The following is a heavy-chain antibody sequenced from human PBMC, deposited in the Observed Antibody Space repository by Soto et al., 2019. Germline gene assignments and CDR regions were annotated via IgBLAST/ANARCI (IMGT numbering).Heavy chain of an antibody. CDR3: ARAQRIQLWASGMDV. Sequence: QVQLVQSGAEVKKPGSSVKVSCKASGGTLSSYVISWVRQAPGQGLEWMGGIIPVFGTVNYAQKFQGRVTVTADESTTTAYMELRSPRSEDAAVYYCARAQRIQLWASGMDVWGQGTTVTVSS. V-gene: IGHV1-69*01. D-gene: IGHD5-18*01. J-gene: IGHJ6*02. CDR1: GGTLSSYV. CDR2: IIPVFGTV.